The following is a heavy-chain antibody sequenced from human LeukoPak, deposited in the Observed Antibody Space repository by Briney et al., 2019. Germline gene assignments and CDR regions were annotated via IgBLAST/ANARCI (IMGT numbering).Heavy chain of an antibody. V-gene: IGHV4-34*01. CDR3: ARAEGLRLRPNWFDH. D-gene: IGHD5-12*01. CDR2: INHSGST. J-gene: IGHJ5*02. Sequence: SETLSLTCAVYGGSFSGYYWSWIRQPPGKGLEWIGEINHSGSTNYNPSLKSRVTISVDTSKNQFSLKLSSVTAADTAVYYCARAEGLRLRPNWFDHWGQGTLVTVSS. CDR1: GGSFSGYY.